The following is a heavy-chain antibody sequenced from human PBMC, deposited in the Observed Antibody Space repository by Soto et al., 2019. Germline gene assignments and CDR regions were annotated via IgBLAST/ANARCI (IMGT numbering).Heavy chain of an antibody. CDR1: GFSLSTSGVG. CDR2: IYWDDDK. J-gene: IGHJ5*02. CDR3: AHIPQQNLVYYDILTGYYKPLSWFDP. V-gene: IGHV2-5*02. D-gene: IGHD3-9*01. Sequence: SGPTLVKPTQTLTLTCTFSGFSLSTSGVGVGWIRQPPGKALEWLALIYWDDDKRYSPSLKSRLTITKDTSKNQVVLTMTNMDPVDTATYYCAHIPQQNLVYYDILTGYYKPLSWFDPWGQGTLVTVSS.